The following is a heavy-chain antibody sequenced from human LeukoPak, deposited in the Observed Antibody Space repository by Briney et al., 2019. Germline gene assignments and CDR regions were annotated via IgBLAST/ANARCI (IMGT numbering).Heavy chain of an antibody. D-gene: IGHD5-12*01. Sequence: GGSLRLSCAAAGLTVSSNFMSWVRQAPGKGLEWVSIIHLGGAAYYADSMKGRFTISRDNSKNTLYLQMNSLRAEDTAVYYCASHKRRGYSGYAGGLEYWGQGTLVTASS. V-gene: IGHV3-66*04. CDR1: GLTVSSNF. CDR3: ASHKRRGYSGYAGGLEY. CDR2: IHLGGAA. J-gene: IGHJ4*02.